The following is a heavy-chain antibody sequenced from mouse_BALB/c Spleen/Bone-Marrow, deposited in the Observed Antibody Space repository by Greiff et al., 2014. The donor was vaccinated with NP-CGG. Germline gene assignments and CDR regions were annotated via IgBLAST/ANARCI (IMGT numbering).Heavy chain of an antibody. V-gene: IGHV1-80*01. CDR2: IYPGDGDT. Sequence: QVQLQQSGAELVRPGSSVKISCKASGYAFSSYWMNWVKQRPGQGLEWIGQIYPGDGDTNYNGKFKGKATLTADKSSSTAYMQPSSLTSEDSAVYFCARGVPMDYWGQGTSVTVSS. CDR3: ARGVPMDY. CDR1: GYAFSSYW. J-gene: IGHJ4*01.